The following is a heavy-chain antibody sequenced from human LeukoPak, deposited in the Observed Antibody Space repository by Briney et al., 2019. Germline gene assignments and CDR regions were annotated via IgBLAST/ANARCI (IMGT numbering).Heavy chain of an antibody. V-gene: IGHV1-18*01. Sequence: ASVKVSCKASGYTFTSYGISWVRQAPGQGLERMGWISAYYGNTTYAQKFQGRVTMTTDTSTSTAYMELRSLRSDDTAVYYCARDPNAMVTSLFDYWGQGTLVTVSS. D-gene: IGHD5-18*01. J-gene: IGHJ4*02. CDR1: GYTFTSYG. CDR3: ARDPNAMVTSLFDY. CDR2: ISAYYGNT.